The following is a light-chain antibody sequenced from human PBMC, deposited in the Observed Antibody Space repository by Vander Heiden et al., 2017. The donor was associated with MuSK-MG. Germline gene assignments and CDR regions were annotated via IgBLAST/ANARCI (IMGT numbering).Light chain of an antibody. V-gene: IGKV1-27*01. CDR1: QSISNY. J-gene: IGKJ3*01. CDR2: AAS. Sequence: DIQITPSPSSLSASVGDRVTITCRASQSISNYLNWYQQKPGKGPKLLIYAASSLQGGVPSRFSGSGSGTDFTLTISSLQPEDVATYYCQKDDSAPFTFGQGTKVDIK. CDR3: QKDDSAPFT.